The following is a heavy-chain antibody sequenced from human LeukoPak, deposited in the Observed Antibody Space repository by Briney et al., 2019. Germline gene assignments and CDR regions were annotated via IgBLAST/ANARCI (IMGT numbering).Heavy chain of an antibody. J-gene: IGHJ4*02. CDR1: GFTFSSYG. D-gene: IGHD1-26*01. CDR2: IWYDGSNK. V-gene: IGHV3-33*01. CDR3: AANSDYFSY. Sequence: GGSLRLSCAASGFTFSSYGMHWVRQAPGKGLEWVAVIWYDGSNKYYADSVKGRFTISRDNSKNTLYLQMNSVRAEDTAVYYCAANSDYFSYWGQGTLVTVSS.